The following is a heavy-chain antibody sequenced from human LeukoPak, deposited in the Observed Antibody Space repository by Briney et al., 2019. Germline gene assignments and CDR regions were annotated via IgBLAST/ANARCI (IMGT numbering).Heavy chain of an antibody. D-gene: IGHD3-16*01. V-gene: IGHV1-2*02. Sequence: GSVMVSCKTSGYNFLAHYIHWVRQAPGQGLEWMGWINSNTGGSMTAQKFQGGVSLTRDTATTTAYLEVRRLTADDTAVYFCARDLYGSLSYGLDTWGQGTLVIVSS. CDR1: GYNFLAHY. J-gene: IGHJ5*02. CDR2: INSNTGGS. CDR3: ARDLYGSLSYGLDT.